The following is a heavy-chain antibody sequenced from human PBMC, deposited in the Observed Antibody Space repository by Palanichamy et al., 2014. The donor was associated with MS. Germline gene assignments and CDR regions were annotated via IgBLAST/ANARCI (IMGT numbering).Heavy chain of an antibody. J-gene: IGHJ4*02. CDR3: ANSPGGITMVQQGVIVDY. Sequence: EWVSGISAGGGSTYYADSVKGRFTISRDNSKNTLYLQMNSLRAEDTAVYYCANSPGGITMVQQGVIVDYWGQGTLVTVSS. CDR2: ISAGGGST. D-gene: IGHD3-10*01. V-gene: IGHV3-23*01.